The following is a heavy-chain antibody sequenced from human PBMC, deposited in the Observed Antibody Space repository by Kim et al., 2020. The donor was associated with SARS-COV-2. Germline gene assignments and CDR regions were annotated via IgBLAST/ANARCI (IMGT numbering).Heavy chain of an antibody. J-gene: IGHJ4*02. V-gene: IGHV3-21*01. CDR3: QRFLNGYFEY. D-gene: IGHD2-8*01. CDR2: ITSSGDYI. Sequence: GGSLRLSCTASGFIFRSYTMAWGRQAPGKGLEWVSSITSSGDYIYYADSVKGRFTFSRDNSKNSLYLQMNSLRAEDTALYYCQRFLNGYFEYWGQGVAVTVSS. CDR1: GFIFRSYT.